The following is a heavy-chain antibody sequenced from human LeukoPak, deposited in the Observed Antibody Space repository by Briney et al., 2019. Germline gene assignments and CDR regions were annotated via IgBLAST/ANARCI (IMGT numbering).Heavy chain of an antibody. Sequence: GGSLRLSCAASGFTFSSYSMSWVRQAPGKGLEWVANIKQDGSERNYVDSVKGRFTISRDNAKNSLYLQMNSLRAEDTAVYFCARDRPRGYFDYWGQGTLVTVSS. CDR3: ARDRPRGYFDY. J-gene: IGHJ4*02. V-gene: IGHV3-7*01. CDR2: IKQDGSER. CDR1: GFTFSSYS.